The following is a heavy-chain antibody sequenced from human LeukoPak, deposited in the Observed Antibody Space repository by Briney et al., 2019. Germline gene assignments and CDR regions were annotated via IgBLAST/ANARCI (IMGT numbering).Heavy chain of an antibody. CDR1: GGSISSSAYY. D-gene: IGHD3-22*01. J-gene: IGHJ3*02. V-gene: IGHV4-39*07. CDR3: ARGPYSYDSSGAFDI. CDR2: VYYSGST. Sequence: SETLSLTCTVSGGSISSSAYYWGWIRQPPGKGLEWIGSVYYSGSTYYNPSLKSRVTISVDTSKNQFSLKLSSVTAADTAVYFCARGPYSYDSSGAFDIWGQGTMVTVSS.